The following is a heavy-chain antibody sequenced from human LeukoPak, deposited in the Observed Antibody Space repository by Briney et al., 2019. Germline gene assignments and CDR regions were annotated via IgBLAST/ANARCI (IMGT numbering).Heavy chain of an antibody. V-gene: IGHV4-59*01. CDR2: IYYSGST. D-gene: IGHD1-1*01. CDR1: GGSISSYY. CDR3: ARGGTLSRIDY. J-gene: IGHJ4*02. Sequence: KPSETLSLTCSVSGGSISSYYWSWIRQPPGKGLEWIGYIYYSGSTNYNPSLKSRVTISVDTSKNQFSLKLTSVTAADTAVYYCARGGTLSRIDYWGQGTLVTVSS.